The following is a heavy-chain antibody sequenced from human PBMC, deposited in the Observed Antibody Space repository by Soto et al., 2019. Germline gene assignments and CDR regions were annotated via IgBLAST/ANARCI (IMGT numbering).Heavy chain of an antibody. CDR3: ARDAVFRTYYYDSSGRRVDAFDI. D-gene: IGHD3-22*01. J-gene: IGHJ3*02. V-gene: IGHV1-2*02. Sequence: ASVKVSCRASGYTFTSYYMHWVRQAPGQGLEWMGIINPNGGSTNYAQKFQGSVTMTRDTSTSTAYMELSRLRSDDTAVYYCARDAVFRTYYYDSSGRRVDAFDIWGQGTMVTVSS. CDR1: GYTFTSYY. CDR2: INPNGGST.